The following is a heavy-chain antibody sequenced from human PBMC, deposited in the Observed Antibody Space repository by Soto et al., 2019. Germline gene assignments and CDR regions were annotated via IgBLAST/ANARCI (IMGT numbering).Heavy chain of an antibody. J-gene: IGHJ5*02. CDR2: ISGSGGST. V-gene: IGHV3-23*01. CDR1: GFTFSSYA. CDR3: AKDFVDFWSGYQKT. Sequence: EVQLLESGGGLVQPGGSLRLSCAASGFTFSSYAMSWVHQAPGKGLEWVSAISGSGGSTYYADSVKGRFTISRDNSKNTLYLQMNSLRAEDTAVYYCAKDFVDFWSGYQKTWGQGTLVTVSS. D-gene: IGHD3-3*01.